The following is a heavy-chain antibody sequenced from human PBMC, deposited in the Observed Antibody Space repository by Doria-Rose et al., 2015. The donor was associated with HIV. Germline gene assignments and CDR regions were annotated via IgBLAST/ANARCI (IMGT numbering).Heavy chain of an antibody. V-gene: IGHV2-26*01. D-gene: IGHD6-13*01. J-gene: IGHJ4*02. CDR2: TFSDDER. CDR3: ARIKSSRWYHKYYFDF. CDR1: GVSLSSPGMG. Sequence: ESGPVLVKPTETLTLTCTVSGVSLSSPGMGVSWIRQPPGKALEWLANTFSDDERSYNTCLKSRLTISSGTSKSQVVLTMTDMDPVDTATYYCARIKSSRWYHKYYFDFWGQGTLVIVSA.